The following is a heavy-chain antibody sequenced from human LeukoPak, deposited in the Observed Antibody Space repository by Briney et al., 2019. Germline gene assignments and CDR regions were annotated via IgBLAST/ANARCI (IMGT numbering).Heavy chain of an antibody. V-gene: IGHV4-61*05. D-gene: IGHD3-10*01. J-gene: IGHJ5*02. CDR1: GGSISSSSYY. CDR2: IHYSGST. Sequence: SETLSLTCTVSGGSISSSSYYWGWIRQPPGTGLECIGYIHYSGSTNYNPSLRSRVTISVDTSKNQFSLKLSSVTAADTAVYYCAKSLYGSGSYYNWFDPWGQGTLVTVSS. CDR3: AKSLYGSGSYYNWFDP.